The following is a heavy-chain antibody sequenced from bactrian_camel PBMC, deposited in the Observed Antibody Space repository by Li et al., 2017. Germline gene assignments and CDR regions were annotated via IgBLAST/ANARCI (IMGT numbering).Heavy chain of an antibody. D-gene: IGHD1*01. J-gene: IGHJ6*01. V-gene: IGHV3S42*01. Sequence: VESGGGSVQAGGSLRLSCAVSGYSWTMWVRQAPGKGLEWISTINPGGDSTKYADSVKGRFTVSRDYLELKSAQTEDSGTYYCVRALYGWTDFLYWDKGTQVTGS. CDR1: GYSWT. CDR3: WTDFLY. CDR2: INPGGDST.